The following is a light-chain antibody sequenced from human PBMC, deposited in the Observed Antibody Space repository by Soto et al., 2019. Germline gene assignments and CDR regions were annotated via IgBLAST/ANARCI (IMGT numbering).Light chain of an antibody. J-gene: IGLJ2*01. V-gene: IGLV2-8*01. CDR2: DVT. CDR3: TSYAGSNIPVL. CDR1: SSDVGGYNF. Sequence: QSVLTQPPSASGSPGQSVTISCTGTSSDVGGYNFVSWYQQHPGKAPKLMIYDVTERPSGVPDRFSGSKSGNTASLTVSGLQGEYEAYYYCTSYAGSNIPVLFGGGTKVTVL.